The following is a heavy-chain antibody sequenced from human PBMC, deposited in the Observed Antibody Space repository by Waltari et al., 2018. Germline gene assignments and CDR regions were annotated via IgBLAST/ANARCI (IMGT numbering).Heavy chain of an antibody. CDR1: GGSIERDY. CDR3: TRSRSSGEQIHFDY. V-gene: IGHV4-59*01. J-gene: IGHJ4*02. Sequence: QVQLQESGPGLVKPSETLSLTCTVSGGSIERDYWTWVRQTPGRGLEWIGYIFNGGATNYDPSLMSRVSISRDMANRQFSLNLMSVTAVDTAVYFCTRSRSSGEQIHFDYWGRGILVTVSS. D-gene: IGHD1-26*01. CDR2: IFNGGAT.